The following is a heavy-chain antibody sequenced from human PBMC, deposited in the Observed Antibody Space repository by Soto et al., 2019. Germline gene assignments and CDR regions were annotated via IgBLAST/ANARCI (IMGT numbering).Heavy chain of an antibody. CDR3: AKGGVTGTKVYFDY. V-gene: IGHV3-33*05. J-gene: IGHJ4*02. D-gene: IGHD1-7*01. Sequence: SLRLSCAASGFSFSNYGMHWVRQAPGKGLEWVAVISYDGSSKYHADSVKGRFTISRDNSKNTVFLEMISLRAEDTAVYYCAKGGVTGTKVYFDYWGQGTLVTVSS. CDR1: GFSFSNYG. CDR2: ISYDGSSK.